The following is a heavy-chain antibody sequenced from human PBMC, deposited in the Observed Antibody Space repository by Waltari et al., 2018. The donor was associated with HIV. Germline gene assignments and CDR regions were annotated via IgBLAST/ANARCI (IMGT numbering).Heavy chain of an antibody. J-gene: IGHJ5*02. CDR3: STSRPGAMFGDA. D-gene: IGHD3-3*01. Sequence: QGQLVQSGAEVKQSGASVRISCKASGYPFTNYDINWLRQATGQGLEWMGWGNPRTGKGRFPKNFQGRIVMNRDIPINTAYMELSGLTSHDAAVYYCSTSRPGAMFGDAWGQGTLVTVSS. V-gene: IGHV1-8*02. CDR1: GYPFTNYD. CDR2: GNPRTGKG.